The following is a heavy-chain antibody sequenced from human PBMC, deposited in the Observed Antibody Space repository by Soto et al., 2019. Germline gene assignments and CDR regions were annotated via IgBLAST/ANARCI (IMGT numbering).Heavy chain of an antibody. V-gene: IGHV1-69*13. CDR3: ARDPPTYYGMDV. J-gene: IGHJ6*02. Sequence: SVKVSCKASGGTFSSYAISWVRQAPGQGLEWMGGIIPIFGTANYAQKFQGRVTIIADESTSTAYMELSSLRSEDTAVYYCARDPPTYYGMDVWGRGTTVTVSS. CDR2: IIPIFGTA. CDR1: GGTFSSYA.